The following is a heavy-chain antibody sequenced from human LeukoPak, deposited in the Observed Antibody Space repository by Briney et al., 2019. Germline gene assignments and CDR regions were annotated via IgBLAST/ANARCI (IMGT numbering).Heavy chain of an antibody. CDR2: ISYDGSNK. CDR1: GFTFSSYA. D-gene: IGHD6-19*01. CDR3: ARVAAVAGREDY. V-gene: IGHV3-30-3*01. Sequence: GRSLRLSCAASGFTFSSYAMHWVRQAPGKGLEWVAVISYDGSNKYYADSVKGRFTISRDNAKNSLYLQMNSLRAEDTAVYYCARVAAVAGREDYWGQGTLVTVST. J-gene: IGHJ4*02.